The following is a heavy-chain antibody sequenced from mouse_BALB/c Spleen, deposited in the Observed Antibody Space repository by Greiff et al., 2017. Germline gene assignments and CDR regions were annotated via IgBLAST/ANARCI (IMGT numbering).Heavy chain of an antibody. V-gene: IGHV1S127*01. CDR2: IDPSDSET. D-gene: IGHD1-1*01. CDR1: GYSFTSYW. CDR3: ARLLRDYFDY. J-gene: IGHJ2*01. Sequence: QVQLQQSGPQLVRPGASVKISCKASGYSFTSYWMHWVKQRPGQGLEWIGMIDPSDSETRLNQKFKDKATLTVDKSSSTAYLQLSSPTSEDSAVYYCARLLRDYFDYWGQGTTLTVSS.